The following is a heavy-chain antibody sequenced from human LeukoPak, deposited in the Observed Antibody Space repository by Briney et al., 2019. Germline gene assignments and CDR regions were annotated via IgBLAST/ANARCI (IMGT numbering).Heavy chain of an antibody. CDR2: INHSGST. CDR3: ARDSSSGWYVLASPEYFDY. CDR1: GGSFSGYY. D-gene: IGHD6-19*01. V-gene: IGHV4-34*01. Sequence: PSETLSLTCAVYGGSFSGYYWSWIRQPPGKGLEWIGEINHSGSTNYNPSLKSRVTISVDTSKNQFSLKLSSVTAADTAVYYCARDSSSGWYVLASPEYFDYWGQGTLVTVSS. J-gene: IGHJ4*02.